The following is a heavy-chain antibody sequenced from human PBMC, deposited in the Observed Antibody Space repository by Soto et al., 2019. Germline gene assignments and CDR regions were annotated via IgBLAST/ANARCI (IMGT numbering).Heavy chain of an antibody. J-gene: IGHJ3*02. CDR1: GGSISSYY. V-gene: IGHV4-59*01. D-gene: IGHD2-8*01. CDR3: AKGGAYCTNGVCYGDDAFDI. CDR2: IYYSGST. Sequence: SETLCLTCTVSGGSISSYYWSWIRQPPGKGLEWIGYIYYSGSTNYNPSLKSRVTISVDTSKNQFSLKLSSVTAADTAVYYCAKGGAYCTNGVCYGDDAFDIWGQGTMVTVSS.